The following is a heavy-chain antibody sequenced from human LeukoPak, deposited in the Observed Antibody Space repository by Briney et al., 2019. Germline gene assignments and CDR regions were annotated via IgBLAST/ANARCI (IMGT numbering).Heavy chain of an antibody. Sequence: GGSLRLSCAASGFSFDTYAMHWVRQAPGQGLEWVALIWHDGSHKFYSNSVRGQFTISRDNSKNTVYLQMNNLRPDATAVYYCAREIFGSGSYPAFWGQGTLVTVSS. D-gene: IGHD3-10*01. CDR2: IWHDGSHK. CDR1: GFSFDTYA. CDR3: AREIFGSGSYPAF. J-gene: IGHJ4*02. V-gene: IGHV3-33*01.